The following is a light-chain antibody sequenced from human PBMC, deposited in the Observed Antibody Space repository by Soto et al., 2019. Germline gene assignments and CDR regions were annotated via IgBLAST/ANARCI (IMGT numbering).Light chain of an antibody. CDR1: QSLVYSDGDTY. Sequence: DAVMTQSPLSLPVTLGQPASISCKSSQSLVYSDGDTYLSWFQQRPGQSPRRLIYKVSSRDSGVPDRFSGSGSGTDFTLKISRVEAEDVGVYYCMQGTHWPLTFGGGTKVEIK. J-gene: IGKJ4*01. CDR3: MQGTHWPLT. V-gene: IGKV2-30*01. CDR2: KVS.